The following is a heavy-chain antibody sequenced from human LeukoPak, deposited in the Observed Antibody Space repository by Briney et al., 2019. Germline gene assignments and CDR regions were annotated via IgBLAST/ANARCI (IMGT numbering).Heavy chain of an antibody. CDR1: GYTFTSYG. D-gene: IGHD6-13*01. Sequence: ASVKVSCKASGYTFTSYGISWLGPAPAQEREGMGWISAYKGNTNYEQKLQGRVTMTTDTSTSTAYMELRSLRSDDTAVYYCERDLGIAAAGKGEFEYWGQGALVTVSS. V-gene: IGHV1-18*04. J-gene: IGHJ4*02. CDR2: ISAYKGNT. CDR3: ERDLGIAAAGKGEFEY.